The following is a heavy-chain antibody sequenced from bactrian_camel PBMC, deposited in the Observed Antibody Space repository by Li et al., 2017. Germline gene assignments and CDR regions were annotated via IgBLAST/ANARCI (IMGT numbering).Heavy chain of an antibody. D-gene: IGHD4*01. CDR3: AADGPWCGNYADIGY. CDR2: IESDGSA. V-gene: IGHV3S9*01. J-gene: IGHJ6*01. Sequence: VQLVESGGGSVQVGGSLRLSCVASGDTISRYCMGWFRQIPDKEREGVAGIESDGSASYADSVEGRFTISKDNAKNTLYLQMNSLKPEDTAMYYCAADGPWCGNYADIGYWGQGTQVTVS. CDR1: GDTISRYC.